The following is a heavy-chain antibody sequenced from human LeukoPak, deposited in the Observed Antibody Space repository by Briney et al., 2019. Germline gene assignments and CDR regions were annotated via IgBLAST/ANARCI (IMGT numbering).Heavy chain of an antibody. CDR3: ARERDGGDSDAFDI. Sequence: SETLSLTCTVSGGSISSYYWSWIRQPPGKGLEWIGYIYYSGSTNYNPSLKSRVTISVDTSKSQFSLKLSSVTAADTAVYYCARERDGGDSDAFDIWGQGTMVTVSS. CDR2: IYYSGST. J-gene: IGHJ3*02. V-gene: IGHV4-59*01. D-gene: IGHD2-21*02. CDR1: GGSISSYY.